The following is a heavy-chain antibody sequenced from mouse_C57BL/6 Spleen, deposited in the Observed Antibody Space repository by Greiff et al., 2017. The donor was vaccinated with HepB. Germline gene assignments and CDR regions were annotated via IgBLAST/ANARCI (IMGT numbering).Heavy chain of an antibody. CDR3: ARDGYYGYFDV. CDR1: GYTFTSYW. CDR2: IDPSDSET. Sequence: VQLKQPGAELVRPGSSVKLSCKASGYTFTSYWMHWVKQRPIQGLEWIGNIDPSDSETHYNQKFKDKATLTVDKSSSTAYMQLSSLTSEDSAVYYCARDGYYGYFDVWGTGTTVTVSS. D-gene: IGHD2-3*01. V-gene: IGHV1-52*01. J-gene: IGHJ1*03.